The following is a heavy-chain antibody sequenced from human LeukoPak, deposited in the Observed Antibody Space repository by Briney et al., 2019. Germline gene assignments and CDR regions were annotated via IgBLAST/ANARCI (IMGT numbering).Heavy chain of an antibody. D-gene: IGHD3-22*01. CDR2: ISSSGSTI. V-gene: IGHV3-11*01. Sequence: GGSPRLSCAASGFTSSDYYTRWIPPAPGEGLEWVSYISSSGSTIYYADTVKGRFTISRDNAKNSLYLQMNSLRAEDTAVYYCARKYFYDSSGYYWGQGTLVTVSS. CDR1: GFTSSDYY. J-gene: IGHJ4*02. CDR3: ARKYFYDSSGYY.